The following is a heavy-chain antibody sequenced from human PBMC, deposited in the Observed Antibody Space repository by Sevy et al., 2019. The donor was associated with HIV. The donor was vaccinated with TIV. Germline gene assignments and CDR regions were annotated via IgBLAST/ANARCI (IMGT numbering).Heavy chain of an antibody. Sequence: GGSLRLSCAASGFTFSSYEMNWVRQAPGKGLEWVSYIGNSGTTITYSDSVRGRFSISRANARNSLYLQMNSLRAEDTAVYYCARDLPPSATTVAHFDYWGQGTLVTVSS. J-gene: IGHJ4*02. CDR2: IGNSGTTI. CDR1: GFTFSSYE. V-gene: IGHV3-48*03. D-gene: IGHD4-17*01. CDR3: ARDLPPSATTVAHFDY.